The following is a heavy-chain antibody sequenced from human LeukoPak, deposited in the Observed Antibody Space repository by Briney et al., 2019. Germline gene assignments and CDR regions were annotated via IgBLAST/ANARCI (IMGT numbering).Heavy chain of an antibody. CDR3: ARDFGYGDYSYNFDY. D-gene: IGHD4-17*01. CDR2: IIPIFGTA. J-gene: IGHJ4*02. CDR1: GGTFSSYA. V-gene: IGHV1-69*13. Sequence: SVKVSCKASGGTFSSYAISWVRQAPGQGLEWMGGIIPIFGTANYAQKFQGRVTITADESTSTAYMELSSLRSEDTAVYYCARDFGYGDYSYNFDYWGQGTLVTVSS.